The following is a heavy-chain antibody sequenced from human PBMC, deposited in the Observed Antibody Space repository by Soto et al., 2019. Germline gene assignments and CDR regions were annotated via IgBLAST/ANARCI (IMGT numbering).Heavy chain of an antibody. Sequence: SETLSLTCPVSGFSISGYYWSWIRQPPGKGLEWIGYMYNTGSTVYDPSFKSRVTISVDTSKNQFSLKLNSVTAADTAVYYCARDLWGYCGTDCYPLDVWGQGTTVPVSS. D-gene: IGHD2-21*02. V-gene: IGHV4-59*01. CDR2: MYNTGST. CDR3: ARDLWGYCGTDCYPLDV. CDR1: GFSISGYY. J-gene: IGHJ6*02.